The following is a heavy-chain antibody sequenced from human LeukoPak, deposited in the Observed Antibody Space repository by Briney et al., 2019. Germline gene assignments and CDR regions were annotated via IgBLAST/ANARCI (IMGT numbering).Heavy chain of an antibody. J-gene: IGHJ6*03. CDR2: IYSGGST. V-gene: IGHV3-53*01. CDR1: GFTVSSNY. CDR3: ARGSRTGDPYYYYYYYMGV. D-gene: IGHD2-2*01. Sequence: QSGGSLRLSCAASGFTVSSNYMSWVRQAPGKGLEWVSVIYSGGSTYYADSVKGRFTISRDNSKNTLYLQMNSLRAEDTAVYYCARGSRTGDPYYYYYYYMGVWGKGTTVTVSS.